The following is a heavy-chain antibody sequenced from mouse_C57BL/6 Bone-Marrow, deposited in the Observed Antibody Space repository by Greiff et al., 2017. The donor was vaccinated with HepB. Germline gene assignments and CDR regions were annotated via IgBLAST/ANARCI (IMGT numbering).Heavy chain of an antibody. J-gene: IGHJ3*01. CDR1: GYTFTSYG. V-gene: IGHV1-81*01. D-gene: IGHD4-1*01. CDR2: IYPRSGNT. CDR3: ARGEANWVFAY. Sequence: QVQLKESGAELARPGASVKLSCKASGYTFTSYGISWVKQRTGQGLEWIGEIYPRSGNTYYNEKFKGKATLTAIKSSSTAYMVLRSLTSEDSAVYFCARGEANWVFAYWGQGTLVAVAA.